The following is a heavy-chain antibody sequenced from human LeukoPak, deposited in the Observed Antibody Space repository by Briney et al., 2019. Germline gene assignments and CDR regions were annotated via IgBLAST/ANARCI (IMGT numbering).Heavy chain of an antibody. D-gene: IGHD6-19*01. CDR2: INPNSGGT. CDR3: ARVFRQWLVRNAFDI. V-gene: IGHV1-2*02. Sequence: ASVKVSCKAFGYTFTGYYIHWVRQSPGQGLEWMGWINPNSGGTNYAQKFHVRVTMTTDTSISTAYMELSRLRSDDTAVYYCARVFRQWLVRNAFDIWGQGTMVTVSS. J-gene: IGHJ3*02. CDR1: GYTFTGYY.